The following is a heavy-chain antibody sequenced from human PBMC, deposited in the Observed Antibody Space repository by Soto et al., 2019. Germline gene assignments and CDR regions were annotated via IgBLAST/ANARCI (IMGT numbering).Heavy chain of an antibody. Sequence: GASVKVSCKASGYTFINSDISWVRQAAGQGLEWLGWMNPGSGKTSYASKFQGRVAITRDASTGTTHLELSSLTSDDTAVYYCARVASAETLNWFDPWGQGTLVTVSS. J-gene: IGHJ5*02. CDR2: MNPGSGKT. CDR1: GYTFINSD. D-gene: IGHD6-25*01. CDR3: ARVASAETLNWFDP. V-gene: IGHV1-8*03.